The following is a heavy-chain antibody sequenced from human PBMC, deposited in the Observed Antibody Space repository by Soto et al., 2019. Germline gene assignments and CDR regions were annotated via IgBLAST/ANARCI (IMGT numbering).Heavy chain of an antibody. D-gene: IGHD6-19*01. J-gene: IGHJ4*02. CDR2: ISSYNGYT. Sequence: QVQLVQSGAEVKKPGASVNISCKASGYTFNGYAISWVRQAPGQGLEWMGWISSYNGYTSYAQNSQGRVTMTTDTSTNTAYMEMRSLRSDDTAVYYCARVLQWSPPDYWGQGSLVTVSS. V-gene: IGHV1-18*01. CDR3: ARVLQWSPPDY. CDR1: GYTFNGYA.